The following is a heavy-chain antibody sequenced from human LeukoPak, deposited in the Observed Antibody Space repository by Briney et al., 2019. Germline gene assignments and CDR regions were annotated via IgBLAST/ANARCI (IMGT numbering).Heavy chain of an antibody. CDR2: ISGSGGST. D-gene: IGHD3-10*01. Sequence: GGSLRLSCAASGFTFSSYAMSWVRQAPGKGLEWVSAISGSGGSTYYADSVKGRFTISSDNSKSTLYLQMNSLRAEDTAVYYCAKLATYYGSGSYSYYFDYWGQGTLVTVSS. J-gene: IGHJ4*02. CDR1: GFTFSSYA. V-gene: IGHV3-23*01. CDR3: AKLATYYGSGSYSYYFDY.